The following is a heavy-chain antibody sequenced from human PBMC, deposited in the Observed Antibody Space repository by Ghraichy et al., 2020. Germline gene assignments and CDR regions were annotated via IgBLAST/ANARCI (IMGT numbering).Heavy chain of an antibody. D-gene: IGHD6-19*01. CDR1: GGSISRSNW. CDR3: ARVPRSYSSAGRDAFDI. Sequence: SETLSLTCAVSGGSISRSNWWTWVRQPPGKGLEWIGEISHSGNTNYNPSLKSRVTISADKSKNQFSLNLSSVAAADTAVYFCARVPRSYSSAGRDAFDIWGQGTMVTVSS. CDR2: ISHSGNT. V-gene: IGHV4-4*02. J-gene: IGHJ3*02.